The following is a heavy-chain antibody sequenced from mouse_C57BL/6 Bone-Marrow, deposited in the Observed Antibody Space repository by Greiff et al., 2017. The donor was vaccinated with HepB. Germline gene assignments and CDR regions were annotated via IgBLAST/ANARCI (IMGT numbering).Heavy chain of an antibody. CDR1: GYSITSGYY. D-gene: IGHD2-4*01. CDR2: ISYDGSN. CDR3: ARDQDYGGGYYAMDY. Sequence: VQLKESGPGLVKPSQSLSLTCSVTGYSITSGYYWNWIRQFPGNKLEWMGYISYDGSNNYNPSLKNRISITRDTSKNQFFLKLNSVTTEDTATYYCARDQDYGGGYYAMDYWGQGTSVTVSS. J-gene: IGHJ4*01. V-gene: IGHV3-6*01.